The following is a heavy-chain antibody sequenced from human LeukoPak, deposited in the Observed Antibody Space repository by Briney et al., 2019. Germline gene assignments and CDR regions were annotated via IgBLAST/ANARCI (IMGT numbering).Heavy chain of an antibody. V-gene: IGHV3-66*01. D-gene: IGHD2-15*01. CDR3: ARDIVVVVAATYYYYYMDV. CDR2: IYSGGST. J-gene: IGHJ6*03. Sequence: GGSLRLSCAASGFTASSNYMSWVRQAPGKGLEWVSVIYSGGSTYYADSVKGRFTISRDNSKNTLYLQMNSLRAEDTAVYYCARDIVVVVAATYYYYYMDVWGKGTTVTVSS. CDR1: GFTASSNY.